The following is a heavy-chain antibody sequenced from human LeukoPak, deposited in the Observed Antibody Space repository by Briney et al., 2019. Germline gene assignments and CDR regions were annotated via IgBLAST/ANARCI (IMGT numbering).Heavy chain of an antibody. CDR1: GFTFSDYY. CDR2: ISSSGSTI. CDR3: ARYDYGDYVGAYYYYYMDV. D-gene: IGHD4-17*01. J-gene: IGHJ6*03. Sequence: GGSLRLSCAASGFTFSDYYMSWIRQAPGKGLEWVSYISSSGSTIYYADSVKRRFTISRDNAKNSLYLQMNSLRAEDTAVYYCARYDYGDYVGAYYYYYMDVWGKGTTVTISS. V-gene: IGHV3-11*01.